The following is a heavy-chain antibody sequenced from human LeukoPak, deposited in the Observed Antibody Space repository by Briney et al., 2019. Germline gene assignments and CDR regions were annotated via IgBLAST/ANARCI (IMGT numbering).Heavy chain of an antibody. Sequence: PGGSLRLSCAASGFTVITNYMSWVRQAPGKGVEWVSVIYSGGRTYYADSVEGRFTISRDNSKDTLYLQMNSLRAEDTAVYYCARESNSGYYLSYWGQGTLVTVPS. V-gene: IGHV3-66*01. CDR1: GFTVITNY. J-gene: IGHJ4*02. CDR3: ARESNSGYYLSY. D-gene: IGHD3-22*01. CDR2: IYSGGRT.